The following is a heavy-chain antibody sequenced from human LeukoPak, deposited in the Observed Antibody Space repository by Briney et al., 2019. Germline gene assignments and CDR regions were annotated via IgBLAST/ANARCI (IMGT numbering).Heavy chain of an antibody. CDR3: ARGGLWFGEPHPFDY. Sequence: PSETLSLTCTVSGGSISSYYWSWIRQPPGKGLEWIGYIYYTGGTNYNPSLKSRITISVDTSKNQFSLRLNSMTAADTAVYYCARGGLWFGEPHPFDYWGQGTLVTVSS. CDR1: GGSISSYY. CDR2: IYYTGGT. J-gene: IGHJ4*02. D-gene: IGHD3-10*01. V-gene: IGHV4-59*01.